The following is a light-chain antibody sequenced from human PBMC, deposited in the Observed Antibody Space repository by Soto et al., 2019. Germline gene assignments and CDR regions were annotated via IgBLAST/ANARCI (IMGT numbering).Light chain of an antibody. Sequence: SYELTQPPSVSVAPGQTASITCGGSNIGSEDVHWYQQKPGQAPVLVVYDDSDRPSGIPERFSGSNSGNTATLTISRVEDGDEADYYCQVWDINTDHWVFGGGTKVTVL. CDR3: QVWDINTDHWV. J-gene: IGLJ3*02. V-gene: IGLV3-21*02. CDR1: NIGSED. CDR2: DDS.